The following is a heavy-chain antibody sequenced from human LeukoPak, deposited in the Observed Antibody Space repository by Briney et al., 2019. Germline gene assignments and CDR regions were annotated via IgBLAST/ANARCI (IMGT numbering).Heavy chain of an antibody. Sequence: PGGSLRLSXAASGFTFRSYGMHWVRQAPGKGLEWVAFIRNDGNNKYYADFVKGRFTISRDNSKNTLFLQMNSLRAEDTAVYYCAKERVSYSSSSGTGPWGQGTLVTVSS. J-gene: IGHJ5*02. CDR2: IRNDGNNK. CDR3: AKERVSYSSSSGTGP. CDR1: GFTFRSYG. V-gene: IGHV3-30*02. D-gene: IGHD6-6*01.